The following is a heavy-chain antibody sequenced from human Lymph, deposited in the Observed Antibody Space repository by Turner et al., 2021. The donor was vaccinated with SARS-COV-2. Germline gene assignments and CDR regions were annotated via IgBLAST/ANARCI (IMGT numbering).Heavy chain of an antibody. Sequence: EVQLLESGGALVQPGGSLRLSCAASGFTFNSYGMRWVRPGPGKGMEGGTAKSDSGGSTDYADSVKGRFTISRDNSKNTLYLQMNSLRAEDTAVYYCAKGFKGGWLFPYYFDYWGQGTLVTVSS. CDR2: KSDSGGST. CDR3: AKGFKGGWLFPYYFDY. D-gene: IGHD3-22*01. CDR1: GFTFNSYG. J-gene: IGHJ4*02. V-gene: IGHV3-23*01.